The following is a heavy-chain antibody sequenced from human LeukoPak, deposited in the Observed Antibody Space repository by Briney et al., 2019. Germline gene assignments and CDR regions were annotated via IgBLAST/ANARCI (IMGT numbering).Heavy chain of an antibody. J-gene: IGHJ6*02. V-gene: IGHV3-48*04. D-gene: IGHD2-21*02. CDR3: ARERVYGGVVTAMTSYYGMDV. Sequence: PGGSLRLSCAASGFTFSSYSMNWVRQAPGKGLEWVSYISSSSSTIYYADSVKGRFTISRDNAKNSLYLQMNSLRAEDTAVYYCARERVYGGVVTAMTSYYGMDVWGQGTTVTVSS. CDR1: GFTFSSYS. CDR2: ISSSSSTI.